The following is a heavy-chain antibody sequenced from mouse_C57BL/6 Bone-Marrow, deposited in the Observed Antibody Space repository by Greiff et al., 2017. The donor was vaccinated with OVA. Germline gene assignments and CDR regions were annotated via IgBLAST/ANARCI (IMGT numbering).Heavy chain of an antibody. J-gene: IGHJ3*01. CDR2: INPSSGYT. CDR3: ASGPFYCFAS. Sequence: QVQLQQSGAELAKPGASVKLSCKASGYTFTSYWMHWVKQRPGQGLEWIGYINPSSGYTKYNQKFKDKATLPADNSSSPAYMPLRRLSYAASAFSSCASGPFYCFASWGPGPLVPVSA. CDR1: GYTFTSYW. V-gene: IGHV1-7*01.